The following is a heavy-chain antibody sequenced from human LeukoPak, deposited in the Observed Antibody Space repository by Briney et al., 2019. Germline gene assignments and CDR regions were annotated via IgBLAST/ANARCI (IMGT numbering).Heavy chain of an antibody. V-gene: IGHV5-51*01. Sequence: GESLKISCKGSGYGFTNYWIGWVRQMPGKGLKWMGIIYPGDSDARYSPSFQGQATISADKSISTAYLQWSSLQASDTAMYYCAVSTVTTRVSGTFDYWGQGILVTVSS. CDR3: AVSTVTTRVSGTFDY. CDR1: GYGFTNYW. J-gene: IGHJ4*02. D-gene: IGHD4-17*01. CDR2: IYPGDSDA.